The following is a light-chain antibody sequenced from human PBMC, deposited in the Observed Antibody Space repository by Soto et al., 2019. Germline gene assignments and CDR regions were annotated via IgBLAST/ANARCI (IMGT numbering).Light chain of an antibody. V-gene: IGKV3-11*01. Sequence: EIVFTQSPVTLSWSPWERATLSCRSSQRGSSYLTWYQQKPGQAPRLLIYDASNRATGIPARFSGSWSGTDFTLTISSLEPEDFAVSYCQPRSNWPSTFGGGTKVEIK. CDR1: QRGSSY. J-gene: IGKJ4*01. CDR3: QPRSNWPST. CDR2: DAS.